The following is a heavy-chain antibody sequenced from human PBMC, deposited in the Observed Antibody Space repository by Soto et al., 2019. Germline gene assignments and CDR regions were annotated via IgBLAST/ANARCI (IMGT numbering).Heavy chain of an antibody. J-gene: IGHJ3*02. CDR2: LIHGGST. V-gene: IGHV4-34*12. CDR1: GASLGGFH. Sequence: PSEALSLICAIYGASLGGFHWTWLRQAPGKGLEWIGELIHGGSTNYNPSLKSRVSFSLDTSKNQFSLHLMSVTAADTAVYYCARSPLGYDYVRQTWREVGDSFDIWGRGTMVTVSS. CDR3: ARSPLGYDYVRQTWREVGDSFDI. D-gene: IGHD3-16*01.